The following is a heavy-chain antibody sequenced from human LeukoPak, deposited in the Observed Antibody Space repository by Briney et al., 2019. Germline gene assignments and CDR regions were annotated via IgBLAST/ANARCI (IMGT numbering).Heavy chain of an antibody. CDR3: ARGPDDVVMGDYFDY. V-gene: IGHV1-69*05. Sequence: ASVKVSCKASGGTFSSYTISWVRQAPGQGLEWMGRIIPIFGTANYAQKFQGRVTITTDESTSTAYMELSSLRSEDTAAYYCARGPDDVVMGDYFDYWGQGTLVTVSS. J-gene: IGHJ4*02. CDR2: IIPIFGTA. CDR1: GGTFSSYT. D-gene: IGHD3-22*01.